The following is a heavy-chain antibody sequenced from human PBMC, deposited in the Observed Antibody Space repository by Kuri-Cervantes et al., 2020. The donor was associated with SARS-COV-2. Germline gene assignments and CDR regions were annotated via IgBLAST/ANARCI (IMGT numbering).Heavy chain of an antibody. J-gene: IGHJ4*02. V-gene: IGHV4-34*08. D-gene: IGHD4-11*01. CDR2: IHHSGDT. Sequence: GSLRLSCAASGFTFSSYSMNWVRQPPGKGLEWIGEIHHSGDTSYNSSLKSRVTISLDKSKNQFSLKLNSVTAADTAVYYCANLGPGGHAYSFLDYWGQGTLVTVSS. CDR3: ANLGPGGHAYSFLDY. CDR1: GFTFSSYS.